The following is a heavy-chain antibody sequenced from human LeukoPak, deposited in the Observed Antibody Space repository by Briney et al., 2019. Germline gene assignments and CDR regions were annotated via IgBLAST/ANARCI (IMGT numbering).Heavy chain of an antibody. V-gene: IGHV4-34*01. Sequence: GSLRLSCAASEFTFSSYAMNWVRQPPGKGLEWIGEINHSGSTNYNPSLKSRVTISVDTSKNLFSLRLSSVTAADTAVYYCARDRSYSGNYYTLRDDAFDIWGQGTVVTVSS. CDR1: EFTFSSYA. J-gene: IGHJ3*02. CDR2: INHSGST. CDR3: ARDRSYSGNYYTLRDDAFDI. D-gene: IGHD1-26*01.